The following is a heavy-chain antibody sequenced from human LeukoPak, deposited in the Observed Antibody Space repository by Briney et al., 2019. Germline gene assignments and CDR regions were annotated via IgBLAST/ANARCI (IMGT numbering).Heavy chain of an antibody. D-gene: IGHD2-15*01. CDR2: INPNSGGT. Sequence: GASVKVSCKASGYTFTGYYMHWVRQAPGQGLEWMGWINPNSGGTNYAQKFQGRDTMTRDTSISTAYMELSRLRSDDTAVYYCARVPRVAATFWFDPWGQGTLVTVSS. CDR3: ARVPRVAATFWFDP. V-gene: IGHV1-2*02. CDR1: GYTFTGYY. J-gene: IGHJ5*02.